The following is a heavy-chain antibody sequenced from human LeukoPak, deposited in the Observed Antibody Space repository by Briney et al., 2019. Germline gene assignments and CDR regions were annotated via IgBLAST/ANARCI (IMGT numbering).Heavy chain of an antibody. V-gene: IGHV3-30-3*01. CDR1: GFTFSSYA. J-gene: IGHJ4*02. D-gene: IGHD1-14*01. CDR2: ISYDGSNK. CDR3: ARPASDRKYYFDY. Sequence: GRSLRPSCAASGFTFSSYAMHWVRQAPGKGLEWVAVISYDGSNKYYADSVKGRFTISRDNSKNTLYLQMNSLRAEDTAVYYCARPASDRKYYFDYWGQGTLVTVSS.